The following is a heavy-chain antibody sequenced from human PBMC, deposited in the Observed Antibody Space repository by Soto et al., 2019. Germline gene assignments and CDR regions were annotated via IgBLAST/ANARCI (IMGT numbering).Heavy chain of an antibody. CDR1: GGSISSYY. CDR3: ARHGRQNYYYYYMDV. CDR2: IYYSGST. Sequence: SETLSLTCTVSGGSISSYYWSWIRQPPGKGLEWIGYIYYSGSTNYNPSLKSRVTISVDTSKNQFSLKLSSVTAADTAVYYCARHGRQNYYYYYMDVWGKGTTVTVSS. V-gene: IGHV4-59*08. J-gene: IGHJ6*03. D-gene: IGHD1-1*01.